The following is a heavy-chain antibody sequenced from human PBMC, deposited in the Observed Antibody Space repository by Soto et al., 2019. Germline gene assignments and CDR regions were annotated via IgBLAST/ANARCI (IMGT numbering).Heavy chain of an antibody. J-gene: IGHJ6*02. Sequence: PGGSLRLPCAASGCTFISLDMHLISQAAGKGLEWVSAIGTAGDTYYPGSVKGRFTISRDNSKDTLYLQMNSLSAEDTAVYYCAKDRMTYSGGKMDVWGQGTTVTVSS. V-gene: IGHV3-13*01. CDR1: GCTFISLD. CDR2: IGTAGDT. CDR3: AKDRMTYSGGKMDV. D-gene: IGHD3-10*01.